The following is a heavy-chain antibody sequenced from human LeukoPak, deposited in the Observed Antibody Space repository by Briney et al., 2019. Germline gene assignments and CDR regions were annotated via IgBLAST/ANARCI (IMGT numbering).Heavy chain of an antibody. J-gene: IGHJ6*03. V-gene: IGHV4-61*02. D-gene: IGHD6-19*01. CDR2: IYTSGST. CDR3: ARAYSSGWVLAGYYYMDV. CDR1: GGSISSGSYY. Sequence: SQTLSLTRTVSGGSISSGSYYWSWIRQPAGKGLEWIGRIYTSGSTNYNPSLKSRVTISVDASKNQFSLKLSSVTAADTAVYYCARAYSSGWVLAGYYYMDVWGKGTTVSVSS.